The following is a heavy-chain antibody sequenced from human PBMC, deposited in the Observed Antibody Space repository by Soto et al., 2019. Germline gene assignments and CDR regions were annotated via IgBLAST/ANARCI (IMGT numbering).Heavy chain of an antibody. Sequence: EVQLVESGGGLVQPGGSLRLSCAGSGFTFSNYWMHWVRQAPGKGLEWVSRIDHDGPTDYADSVRGRFTISRDNAENTLYLQRNSLRPEDTAVYYCVRDSHGDYWGQGTLVTVSS. CDR1: GFTFSNYW. CDR3: VRDSHGDY. V-gene: IGHV3-74*01. CDR2: IDHDGPT. J-gene: IGHJ4*02.